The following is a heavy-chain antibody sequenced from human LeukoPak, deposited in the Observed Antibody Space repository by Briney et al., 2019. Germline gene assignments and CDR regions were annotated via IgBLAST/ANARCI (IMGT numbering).Heavy chain of an antibody. Sequence: PSETLSLTCTVSGCSISSYYWSWIRQPAGKGLEWIGRIYTSGSTNYNPSLKSRVTMSVDTSKNQFPLKLSSVTAADTAVYYCGVVAASHYYYGMDVWGQGTTVTVSS. D-gene: IGHD2-15*01. CDR2: IYTSGST. CDR3: GVVAASHYYYGMDV. J-gene: IGHJ6*02. CDR1: GCSISSYY. V-gene: IGHV4-4*07.